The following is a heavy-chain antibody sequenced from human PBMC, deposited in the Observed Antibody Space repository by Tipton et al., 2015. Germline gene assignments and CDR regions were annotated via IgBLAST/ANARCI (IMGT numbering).Heavy chain of an antibody. D-gene: IGHD3-3*01. CDR2: IAFDVRNT. Sequence: RSLRLSCAASGFTFSTYAMHWVRQAPGKGLEWVAVIAFDVRNTYYADSVKGRFTLSRDNSKNTLYLQMDSLRPDDSAVYYCARDHGDRASIRFGGMDVWGQGTTVTVSS. J-gene: IGHJ6*02. CDR1: GFTFSTYA. CDR3: ARDHGDRASIRFGGMDV. V-gene: IGHV3-30*04.